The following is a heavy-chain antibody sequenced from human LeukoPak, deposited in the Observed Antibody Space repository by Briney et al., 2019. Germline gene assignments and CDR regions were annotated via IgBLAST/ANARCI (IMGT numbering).Heavy chain of an antibody. CDR2: ISSSGNT. V-gene: IGHV4-39*02. CDR3: ARLGAGPTYYDFWSGYSSFYFDY. Sequence: PSETLSLTCTVSGGSTSSGNYYWGWIRQPPGRGLEWIGGISSSGNTYYNPSLKSRITISIDTSKNHFSLKLSSVSAADTAVYYCARLGAGPTYYDFWSGYSSFYFDYWGQGTLVTVSS. CDR1: GGSTSSGNYY. D-gene: IGHD3-3*01. J-gene: IGHJ4*02.